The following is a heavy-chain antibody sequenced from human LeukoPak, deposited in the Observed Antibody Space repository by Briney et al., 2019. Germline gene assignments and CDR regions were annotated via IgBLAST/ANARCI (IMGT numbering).Heavy chain of an antibody. CDR2: ISGSGGST. V-gene: IGHV3-23*01. D-gene: IGHD3-3*01. CDR3: AKDLTENDDFWSGSLIPSDAFDI. Sequence: PGGSLRLSCAASGFTFSSYAMSWVRQAPGKGLEWVSVISGSGGSTYYADSVKGRFSISRDNSKNTLYLQMNSLRAEDTAVYYCAKDLTENDDFWSGSLIPSDAFDIWGQGTMVTVSS. J-gene: IGHJ3*02. CDR1: GFTFSSYA.